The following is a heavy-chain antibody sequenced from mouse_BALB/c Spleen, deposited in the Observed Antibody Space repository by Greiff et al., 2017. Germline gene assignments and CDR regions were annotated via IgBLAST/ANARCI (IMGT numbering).Heavy chain of an antibody. J-gene: IGHJ2*01. V-gene: IGHV1S22*01. CDR3: TRSNYYGSTDFDY. CDR1: GYTFTSYW. Sequence: LQQPGSELVRPGASVKLSCKASGYTFTSYWMHWVKQRHGQGLEWIGNIYPGSGSTNYDEKFKSKGTLTVDTSSSTAYMHLSSLTSEDSAVYYCTRSNYYGSTDFDYWGQGTTLTVSS. D-gene: IGHD1-1*01. CDR2: IYPGSGST.